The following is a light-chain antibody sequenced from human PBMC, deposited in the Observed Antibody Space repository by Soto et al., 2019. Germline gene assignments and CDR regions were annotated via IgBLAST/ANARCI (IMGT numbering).Light chain of an antibody. CDR1: RGIGST. CDR2: DTS. V-gene: IGKV3-15*01. J-gene: IGKJ4*01. Sequence: EVVMTQSPATLSVSPGERATLSCRASRGIGSTLAWYQQKPGQTPRLLIYDTSTRATGVPARFIGTQSGAEFTLSSTSLQSEDCAIYYCQHYVTWPLAFGGGTRVENK. CDR3: QHYVTWPLA.